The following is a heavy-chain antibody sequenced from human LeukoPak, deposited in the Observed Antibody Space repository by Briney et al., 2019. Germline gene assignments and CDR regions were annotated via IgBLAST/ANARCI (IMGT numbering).Heavy chain of an antibody. D-gene: IGHD2-8*02. CDR2: IYSGGST. V-gene: IGHV3-66*01. CDR1: GFTVSSNY. CDR3: ARRATAGYYYFYC. J-gene: IGHJ4*02. Sequence: PAGSLRLSCAVSGFTVSSNYRRWVRPAPGKGLKGVSVIYSGGSTYYANYVKGRFTVSRDNSKNTLYLQMNSLTAEDTAVYYCARRATAGYYYFYCWGQGTLVTVSS.